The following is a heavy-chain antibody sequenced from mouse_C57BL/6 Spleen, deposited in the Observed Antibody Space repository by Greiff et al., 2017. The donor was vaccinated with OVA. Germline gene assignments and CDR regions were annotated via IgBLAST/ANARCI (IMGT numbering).Heavy chain of an antibody. CDR2: ISYDGSN. J-gene: IGHJ4*01. CDR1: GYSITSGYY. Sequence: DVKLQESGPGLVKPSQSLSLTCSVTGYSITSGYYWNWIRQFPGNKLEWMGYISYDGSNNYNPSLKNRISITRDTSKNQFFLKLHSVTTEDTATYYCARDLPSMDYWGQGTSVTVSS. V-gene: IGHV3-6*01. D-gene: IGHD2-1*01. CDR3: ARDLPSMDY.